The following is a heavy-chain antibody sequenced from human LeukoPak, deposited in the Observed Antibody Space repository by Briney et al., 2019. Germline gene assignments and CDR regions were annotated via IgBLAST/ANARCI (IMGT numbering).Heavy chain of an antibody. CDR3: AREKGYMVRGKLGY. Sequence: SETLSLTCAVYGGSFSGYYWSWIRQPPGKGLEWIGEINHSGSTNYNPSLKSRVTISVDTSKNQFSLKLSSVTAADTAVYYCAREKGYMVRGKLGYWGQGTLVTVSS. V-gene: IGHV4-34*01. J-gene: IGHJ4*02. D-gene: IGHD3-10*01. CDR2: INHSGST. CDR1: GGSFSGYY.